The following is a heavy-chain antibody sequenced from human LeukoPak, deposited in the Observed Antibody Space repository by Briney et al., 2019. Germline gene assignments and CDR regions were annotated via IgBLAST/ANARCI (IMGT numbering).Heavy chain of an antibody. V-gene: IGHV4-39*01. D-gene: IGHD6-6*01. Sequence: SETLSLTCTVSGGSLPSSSYYWGWIRQPPGKGLEWIGNIYYSGHTYYNPSLRSRVTISVDTSKNQFSLKLSSVTAADTAVYYCARRVVEFSSSFGGWDLHMDVWGQGTTVTVSS. CDR1: GGSLPSSSYY. CDR3: ARRVVEFSSSFGGWDLHMDV. CDR2: IYYSGHT. J-gene: IGHJ6*02.